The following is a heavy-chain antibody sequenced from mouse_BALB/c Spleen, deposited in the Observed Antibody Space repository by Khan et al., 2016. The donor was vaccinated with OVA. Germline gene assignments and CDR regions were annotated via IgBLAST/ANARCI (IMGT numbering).Heavy chain of an antibody. J-gene: IGHJ4*01. Sequence: DVHLVESGGDLVKPGGSLKLSCAASGFTFSSYGMSWVRQTPDKRLEWVATISSGGSYTYYPDTLKGRVTISRDNAKNTLYLQMSSLKSEDTAMYYCARQPGYSEGSSMDYWGQGTSVTVSS. CDR2: ISSGGSYT. CDR1: GFTFSSYG. V-gene: IGHV5-6*01. D-gene: IGHD2-3*01. CDR3: ARQPGYSEGSSMDY.